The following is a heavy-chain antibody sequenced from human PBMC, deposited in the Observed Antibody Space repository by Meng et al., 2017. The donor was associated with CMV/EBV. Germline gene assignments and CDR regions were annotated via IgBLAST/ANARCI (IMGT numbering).Heavy chain of an antibody. D-gene: IGHD3-3*01. CDR3: TKDQGISGYSMDV. V-gene: IGHV3-21*01. CDR2: ISSSSSYI. CDR1: GFTFSSYS. J-gene: IGHJ6*02. Sequence: GGSLRLSCAASGFTFSSYSMNWVRQAPGKGLEWVSSISSSSSYIYYADSVKGRFTISRDNAKNSLYLQMNSLRVEDTALYYCTKDQGISGYSMDVWGQGTTVTVSS.